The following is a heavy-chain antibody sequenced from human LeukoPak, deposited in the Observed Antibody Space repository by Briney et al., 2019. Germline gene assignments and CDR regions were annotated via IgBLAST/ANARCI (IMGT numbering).Heavy chain of an antibody. D-gene: IGHD3-16*02. J-gene: IGHJ3*02. Sequence: PGGSLRLSCAASGFTFSRCAMSWVRQAPGKGLEGVSAISGSGGSTYYADSVKGRFTISRDNSKNTLYLPMNSLRAEDTAVYYCARGAGYDYVWGSYRYTGGGAFDIWGKGTMVTVSS. CDR3: ARGAGYDYVWGSYRYTGGGAFDI. CDR2: ISGSGGST. V-gene: IGHV3-23*01. CDR1: GFTFSRCA.